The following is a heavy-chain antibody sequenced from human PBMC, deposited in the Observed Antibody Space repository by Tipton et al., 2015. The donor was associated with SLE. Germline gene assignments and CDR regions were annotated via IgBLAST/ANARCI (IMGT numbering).Heavy chain of an antibody. CDR1: GYTFINYG. V-gene: IGHV1-18*01. CDR2: VNPYVGNT. CDR3: ARGGVAAGGFRGAWFDP. Sequence: QVQLVQSGAEVKKPGASVKVSCKASGYTFINYGISWVRQARGQGLEWMGWVNPYVGNTNYAQKFQDRVTMTADTSTTTAYMELRNLRSDGTAVYYWARGGVAAGGFRGAWFDPWGQGTLVIVSS. J-gene: IGHJ5*02. D-gene: IGHD6-13*01.